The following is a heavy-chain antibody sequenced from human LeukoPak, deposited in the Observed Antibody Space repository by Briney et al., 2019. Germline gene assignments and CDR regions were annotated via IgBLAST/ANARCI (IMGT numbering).Heavy chain of an antibody. J-gene: IGHJ3*02. D-gene: IGHD3/OR15-3a*01. CDR1: GCIFTDYY. Sequence: ATVKVSCKASGCIFTDYYIHWVRQAPGQRPEWAGWINPKKGDTRYAQEFQGRVTMTRDTSISTAYMELRSLRSDDTAVYYCARDPGGIFGPTRAFDIWGQGTMVTVSS. CDR2: INPKKGDT. CDR3: ARDPGGIFGPTRAFDI. V-gene: IGHV1-2*02.